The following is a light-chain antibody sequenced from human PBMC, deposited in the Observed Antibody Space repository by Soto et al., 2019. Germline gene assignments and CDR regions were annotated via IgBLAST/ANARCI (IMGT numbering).Light chain of an antibody. CDR1: SSNIGNNF. Sequence: QSVLTQPPSVSGTPGQRVTISCSGSSSNIGNNFVYWYQHLPGAAPTLVVYSDNHRPSGVPVRFSGSKSGTSASLTISGLRFEDEATYYCATWDDSLSGFVVFGGGTKLTVL. J-gene: IGLJ7*01. CDR2: SDN. V-gene: IGLV1-47*01. CDR3: ATWDDSLSGFVV.